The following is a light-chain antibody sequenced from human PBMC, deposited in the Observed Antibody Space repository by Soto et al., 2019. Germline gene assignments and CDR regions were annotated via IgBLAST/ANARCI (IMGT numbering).Light chain of an antibody. J-gene: IGKJ5*01. CDR3: QQYDNSPIT. V-gene: IGKV1-33*01. CDR1: QAINNY. Sequence: DIQMTQSPSSLSASVGDRVTITCQASQAINNYLNWYRQKPGKAPRLLIYDATNMEKGVPSRFTGSGCGTDFILTISRLKAEDIATYYYQQYDNSPITFGQGTRLEIK. CDR2: DAT.